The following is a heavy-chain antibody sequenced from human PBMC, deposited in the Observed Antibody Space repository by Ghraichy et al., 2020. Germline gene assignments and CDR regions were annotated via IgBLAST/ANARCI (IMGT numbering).Heavy chain of an antibody. J-gene: IGHJ5*02. CDR2: IYYSGST. CDR3: ARHLGTVTTGWFDP. CDR1: GGSISSYY. V-gene: IGHV4-59*08. Sequence: SQTLSLTCTVSGGSISSYYWSWIRQPPGKGLEWIGYIYYSGSTDYNPSLKSRVTISVDTSKNQFSLKLSSVTAADTAVYYCARHLGTVTTGWFDPWGQGTLVTVSS. D-gene: IGHD4-11*01.